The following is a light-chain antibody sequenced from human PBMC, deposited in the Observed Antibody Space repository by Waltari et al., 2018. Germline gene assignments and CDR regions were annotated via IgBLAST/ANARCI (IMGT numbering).Light chain of an antibody. J-gene: IGKJ4*01. V-gene: IGKV3-15*01. CDR3: QQYNNWPALT. Sequence: EIVMTQSPATLSVSPGERATLSCRASQSVSSNLAWDQKKPCQAPRLLIYGASTRATGIPARFSGSGSGTEFTLTISSMQSEDFAVYYCQQYNNWPALTFGGGTKVEIK. CDR2: GAS. CDR1: QSVSSN.